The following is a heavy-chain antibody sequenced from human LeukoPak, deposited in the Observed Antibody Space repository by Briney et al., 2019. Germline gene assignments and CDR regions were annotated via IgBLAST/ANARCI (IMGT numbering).Heavy chain of an antibody. Sequence: GGSWRLSCAASGFTFTRFNMNWVRQAPGKGLELFSSITSSGTYIYYADSVKGRFTISRDNAKNSLYLQMNSLRAEDTAVYYCARPFYYDSNGGEGMDVWGQGTTVTVSS. CDR3: ARPFYYDSNGGEGMDV. J-gene: IGHJ6*02. CDR2: ITSSGTYI. V-gene: IGHV3-21*01. CDR1: GFTFTRFN. D-gene: IGHD3-22*01.